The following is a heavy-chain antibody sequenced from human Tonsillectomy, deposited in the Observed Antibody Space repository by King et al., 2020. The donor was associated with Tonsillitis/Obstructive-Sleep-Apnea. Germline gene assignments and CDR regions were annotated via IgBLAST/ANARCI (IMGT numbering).Heavy chain of an antibody. V-gene: IGHV4-4*07. CDR3: AGAGILTGYSGMRYYGMDV. D-gene: IGHD3-9*01. J-gene: IGHJ6*02. Sequence: QLQESGPGLVKPSETLSLTCTVSGGSISSYYWSWIRQPAGKGLEWIGRIYTSGSTNYNPSLKSRVTMSVDTSKNQFSLKLGSVTAADTAVYYCAGAGILTGYSGMRYYGMDVWGQGTTVTVSS. CDR1: GGSISSYY. CDR2: IYTSGST.